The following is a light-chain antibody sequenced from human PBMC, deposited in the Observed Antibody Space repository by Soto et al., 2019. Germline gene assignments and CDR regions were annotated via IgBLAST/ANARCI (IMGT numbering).Light chain of an antibody. CDR3: QQYNNWPIT. CDR2: GAS. V-gene: IGKV3D-15*01. CDR1: QSVSSN. J-gene: IGKJ5*01. Sequence: EIVMTQSPATLSVSPGERATLSCRASQSVSSNLAWYQQKPGQAPRLLIYGASTRATGIPARFSCSGSGTEFTLTISSLQSEDFAVYYCQQYNNWPITLGQGTRLEIK.